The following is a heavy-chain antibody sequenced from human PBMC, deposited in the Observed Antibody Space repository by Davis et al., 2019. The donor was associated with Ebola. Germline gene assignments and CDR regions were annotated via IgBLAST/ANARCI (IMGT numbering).Heavy chain of an antibody. CDR3: ARASSNYYDSSGYYYMDNWFDP. J-gene: IGHJ5*02. V-gene: IGHV1-18*01. D-gene: IGHD3-22*01. CDR2: ISAYNGNT. CDR1: GGTFSSYA. Sequence: ASVQVSCKASGGTFSSYAISCVRQAPGQGLEWTGWISAYNGNTNYAPKLQGRVTMTTDTSTSTAYMELRSLRSDDTAVYYCARASSNYYDSSGYYYMDNWFDPWGQGTLVTVSS.